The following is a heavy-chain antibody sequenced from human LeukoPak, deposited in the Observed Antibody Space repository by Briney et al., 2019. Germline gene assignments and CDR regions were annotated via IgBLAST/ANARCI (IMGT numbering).Heavy chain of an antibody. CDR3: ARGPLTMTRGFDP. D-gene: IGHD4-17*01. CDR2: IYHSGST. J-gene: IGHJ5*02. CDR1: GGSISSSNW. V-gene: IGHV4-4*02. Sequence: PSETLSLTCAVSGGSISSSNWWSWVRQPPGKGLEWIGEIYHSGSTNYNPSLKSRVTISVDKSKNQFSLKLSSVTAADTAVYYCARGPLTMTRGFDPWGQGTLVTVSS.